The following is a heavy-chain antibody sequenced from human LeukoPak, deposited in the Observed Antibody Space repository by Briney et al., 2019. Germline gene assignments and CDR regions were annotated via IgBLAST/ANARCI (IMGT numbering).Heavy chain of an antibody. D-gene: IGHD5-18*01. CDR1: GFTFSSYS. CDR3: AKVRNRAAMFDY. Sequence: PGGSLRLSCAASGFTFSSYSMNWVRQAPGKGLEWVSSISSSSSYIYYADSVKGRFTISIDNSKNTLYLQMNSLRAEDTAVYYCAKVRNRAAMFDYWGQGTLVTVSS. J-gene: IGHJ4*02. CDR2: ISSSSSYI. V-gene: IGHV3-21*04.